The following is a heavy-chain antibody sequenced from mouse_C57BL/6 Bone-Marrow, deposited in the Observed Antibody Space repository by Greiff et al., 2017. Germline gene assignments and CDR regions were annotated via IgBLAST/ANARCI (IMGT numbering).Heavy chain of an antibody. CDR3: ARGGTVVATGAMDY. Sequence: DVMLVESGGGLVKPGGSLKLSCAASGFTFSDYGMHWVRQAPETGLVWVSYTSSGSSTIYCADTVKGRFTISRAHAKHTLFLQMTSLRSEDTAMYYCARGGTVVATGAMDYWGQGTSVTVSS. V-gene: IGHV5-17*01. CDR2: TSSGSSTI. D-gene: IGHD1-1*01. J-gene: IGHJ4*01. CDR1: GFTFSDYG.